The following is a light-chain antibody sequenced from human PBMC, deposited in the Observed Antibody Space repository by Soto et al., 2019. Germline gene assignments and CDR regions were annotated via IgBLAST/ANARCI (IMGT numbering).Light chain of an antibody. Sequence: EIVLTQSPATLSLSPGERATLSCRASQSVGSYFAWYQQKPGQAPRLLIYDASNRATGIPARFSGSGSGTDFTLTISSLEPEDFAVYYCQQGGNGWTFGQGTKVEIK. CDR1: QSVGSY. CDR2: DAS. V-gene: IGKV3-11*01. J-gene: IGKJ1*01. CDR3: QQGGNGWT.